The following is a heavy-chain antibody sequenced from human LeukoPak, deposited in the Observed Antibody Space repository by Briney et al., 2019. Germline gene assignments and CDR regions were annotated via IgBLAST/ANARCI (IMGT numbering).Heavy chain of an antibody. V-gene: IGHV4-39*07. J-gene: IGHJ6*02. CDR3: ARVYVESGCYYYGMDV. CDR2: IYYSGST. D-gene: IGHD6-25*01. Sequence: SETLSLTCTVSGGSISSSSYHWGWIRQPPGKGLEWIGSIYYSGSTYYNPSLKSRVTISVDTSKNQFSLRLSSVTAADTAVYYCARVYVESGCYYYGMDVWGQGTTVTVSS. CDR1: GGSISSSSYH.